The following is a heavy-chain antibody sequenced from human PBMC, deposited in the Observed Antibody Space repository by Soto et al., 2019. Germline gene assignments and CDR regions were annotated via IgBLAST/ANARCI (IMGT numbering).Heavy chain of an antibody. D-gene: IGHD3-3*01. CDR1: GFTFSTYA. CDR3: AKSPGGYYSFDI. V-gene: IGHV3-23*01. CDR2: IDNSGGIT. Sequence: GGSLRLSCAASGFTFSTYAMSWVRQAPGKGLEWVSTIDNSGGITYYADSVKGRFTISRDNSKNTLYLQMNSLRAEDTAVYYCAKSPGGYYSFDIWGQGTMVTVSS. J-gene: IGHJ3*02.